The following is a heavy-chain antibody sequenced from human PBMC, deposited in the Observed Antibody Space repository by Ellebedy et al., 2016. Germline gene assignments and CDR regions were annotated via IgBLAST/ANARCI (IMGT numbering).Heavy chain of an antibody. D-gene: IGHD2-2*01. V-gene: IGHV3-23*01. CDR2: ISDSGGSA. Sequence: GESLKISXATSGFTFSSYAMNWVRQTPGKGLEWVSAISDSGGSAYYADSVKGRFTISRDNSKNTLYLQMHSLRAEDTAVYYCAKDPSSLGNYYYYYMDVWGKGTTVTVSS. CDR3: AKDPSSLGNYYYYYMDV. CDR1: GFTFSSYA. J-gene: IGHJ6*03.